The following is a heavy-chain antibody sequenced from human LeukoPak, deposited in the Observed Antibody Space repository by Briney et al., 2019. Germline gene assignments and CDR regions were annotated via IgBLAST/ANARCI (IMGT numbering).Heavy chain of an antibody. CDR1: GFTFSTYW. Sequence: PGGSLRLSCAASGFTFSTYWMHWVRQAPGKGLVWVSSINSDGSSTSYADSVRGRFTISRDNAKNTLYLQMNSLRAEDTAVFYCARDGDILTGYYKYYFDYWGQGTLVTVSS. J-gene: IGHJ4*02. CDR2: INSDGSST. D-gene: IGHD3-9*01. CDR3: ARDGDILTGYYKYYFDY. V-gene: IGHV3-74*01.